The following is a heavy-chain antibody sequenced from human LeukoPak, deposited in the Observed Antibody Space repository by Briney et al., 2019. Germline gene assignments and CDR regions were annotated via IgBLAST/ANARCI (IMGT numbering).Heavy chain of an antibody. V-gene: IGHV3-64*01. CDR2: ISDNGVGT. CDR1: GITISTSV. Sequence: GGSLRLSCEVSGITISTSVMHWVRQGPGKGLEYVSGISDNGVGTYYASSVKGRFTISRDNSKNTLYLQMDSLKDEDMAMYYCAREGHSSGYCGAFDIWGPGTMVTVSS. D-gene: IGHD3-22*01. J-gene: IGHJ3*02. CDR3: AREGHSSGYCGAFDI.